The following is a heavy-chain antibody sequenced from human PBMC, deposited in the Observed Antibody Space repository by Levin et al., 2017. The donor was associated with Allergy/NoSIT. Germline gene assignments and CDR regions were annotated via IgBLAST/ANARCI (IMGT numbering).Heavy chain of an antibody. V-gene: IGHV4-30-4*01. J-gene: IGHJ4*02. CDR1: GGSINSGNYY. CDR2: ISYGGTT. D-gene: IGHD3-9*01. Sequence: SETLSLTCTVSGGSINSGNYYWSWIRQPPGKGLEWIGYISYGGTTYYNPSLRSRLTISADTSKNQLSLKLSSVTAADTAVYYCARDMLTGPNDYWGQGTLVTVSS. CDR3: ARDMLTGPNDY.